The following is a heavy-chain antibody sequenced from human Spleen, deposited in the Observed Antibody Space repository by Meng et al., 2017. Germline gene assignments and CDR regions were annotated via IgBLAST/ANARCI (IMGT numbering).Heavy chain of an antibody. CDR1: GGSLSGYY. J-gene: IGHJ2*01. CDR3: AREAWSRGYFDL. V-gene: IGHV4-34*01. Sequence: VQRQELGPGLVKPSGTLSLTGAVYGGSLSGYYWSWIRQHPGKGLEWIGAINYRGRTNYNPSLKSRVITSTDTSKNQLSLKLSSVTAADTAVYYCAREAWSRGYFDLWGRGTLVTVSS. CDR2: INYRGRT.